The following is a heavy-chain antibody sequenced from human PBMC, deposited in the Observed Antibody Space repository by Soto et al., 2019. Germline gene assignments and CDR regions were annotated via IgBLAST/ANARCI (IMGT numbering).Heavy chain of an antibody. CDR2: IIPIFGTA. Sequence: QVQLVQSGAEVKKTGSSVKVSCKASGGTFSSYAISWVRQAPGQGLEWMGGIIPIFGTANYAQKFQGRVTITADESTSTAYMELSSLRSEDTAVYYCAGNHPTHCYYGMDVWGQVTTVTVSS. D-gene: IGHD4-4*01. V-gene: IGHV1-69*12. CDR3: AGNHPTHCYYGMDV. CDR1: GGTFSSYA. J-gene: IGHJ6*02.